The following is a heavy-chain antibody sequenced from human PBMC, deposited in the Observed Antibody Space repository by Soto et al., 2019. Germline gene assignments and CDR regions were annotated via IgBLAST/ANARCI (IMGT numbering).Heavy chain of an antibody. J-gene: IGHJ6*03. CDR2: MNPSSGNT. CDR3: ARGYSGQNNYYMDV. V-gene: IGHV1-8*01. Sequence: ASVKVSCEASGYSFPSYDIYWVRQAAGQGLEWMGWMNPSSGNTGYPQKFQGRVTMTRSTPINTAFMEMSGLTYEDTAVYYCARGYSGQNNYYMDVWGKGTTVTVSS. CDR1: GYSFPSYD. D-gene: IGHD2-15*01.